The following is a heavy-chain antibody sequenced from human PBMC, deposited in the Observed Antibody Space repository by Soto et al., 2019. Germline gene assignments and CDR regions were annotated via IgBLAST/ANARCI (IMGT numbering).Heavy chain of an antibody. Sequence: SETLSLTCTVSGGSISSYYWSWIRQPPGKGLEWIGYIYYSGSANYNPSLKSRVTISVDTSKNQFSLKLSSVTAADTAVYYCARDFRVGPRGADPYGMDVWGQGPTVTVSS. CDR1: GGSISSYY. CDR2: IYYSGSA. V-gene: IGHV4-59*01. J-gene: IGHJ6*02. D-gene: IGHD3-10*01. CDR3: ARDFRVGPRGADPYGMDV.